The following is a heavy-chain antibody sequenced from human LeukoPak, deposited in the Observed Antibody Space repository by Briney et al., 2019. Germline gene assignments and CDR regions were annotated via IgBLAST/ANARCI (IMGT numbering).Heavy chain of an antibody. Sequence: SQTLSLTCTVSGGSISSGDYYLSWIRQHPEKGLEYIGYIYYSGSTHYNPTLKSRVTISIDTSKNQVSLKLSSVTAADTAVYYCGRGDGAYAPVDYWGQGTLVTVSS. V-gene: IGHV4-31*03. CDR2: IYYSGST. CDR1: GGSISSGDYY. D-gene: IGHD4-17*01. CDR3: GRGDGAYAPVDY. J-gene: IGHJ4*02.